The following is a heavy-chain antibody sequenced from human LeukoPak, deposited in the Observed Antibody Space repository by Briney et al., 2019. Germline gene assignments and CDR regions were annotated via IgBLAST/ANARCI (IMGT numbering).Heavy chain of an antibody. Sequence: SETLSLTCAVYGGSFSGYYWSWIRQPPGKGLDWIGEINQSGSTNYNPSLKSRVTISVDTSKNQFSLKLSSVTAADTAVYYCARGGQYYDFWSGYVGYWGQGTLVTVSS. CDR1: GGSFSGYY. D-gene: IGHD3-3*01. CDR3: ARGGQYYDFWSGYVGY. J-gene: IGHJ4*02. CDR2: INQSGST. V-gene: IGHV4-34*01.